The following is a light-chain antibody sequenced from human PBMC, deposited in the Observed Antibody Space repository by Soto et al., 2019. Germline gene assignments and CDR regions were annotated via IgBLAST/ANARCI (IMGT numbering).Light chain of an antibody. CDR3: QHYNNGPR. J-gene: IGKJ1*01. CDR1: QSITSSH. V-gene: IGKV3D-20*02. CDR2: DTS. Sequence: VLTQSPGTLSLSPGERATLSCRASQSITSSHLAWYQQKPGQAPRLLIYDTSRRVTGIPDRFSGSASGTEFTLTISSLQSEDFAVYYCQHYNNGPRFGQGTKVDIK.